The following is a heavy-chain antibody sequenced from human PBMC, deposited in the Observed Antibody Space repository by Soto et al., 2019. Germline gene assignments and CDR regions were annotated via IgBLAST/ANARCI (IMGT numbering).Heavy chain of an antibody. CDR3: ADVTVSGKVGYFQH. D-gene: IGHD6-19*01. Sequence: QITLKESGPTLVKPTQTLTLTCTFSGFSLSTSGVGVGWIRQPPGNALEWLALIFWNDDKRYNPSLKRRFTITKDTFKSQVVFTMTIMDPVDTATYDCADVTVSGKVGYFQHWVQGTLVTVSS. J-gene: IGHJ1*01. CDR2: IFWNDDK. V-gene: IGHV2-5*01. CDR1: GFSLSTSGVG.